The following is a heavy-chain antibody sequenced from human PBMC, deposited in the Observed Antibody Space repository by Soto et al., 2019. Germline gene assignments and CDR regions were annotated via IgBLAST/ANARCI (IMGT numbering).Heavy chain of an antibody. J-gene: IGHJ4*02. CDR1: GFTFSSYA. Sequence: GGSLRLSCAASGFTFSSYAMSWVRQAPGKGLEWVSAISGSGGSTYYADSVKGRFTISRDNSKNTLYLQMNSLRAEDTAVYYCASADQTYYDYIWGSYFDYWGQGTLVTVSS. V-gene: IGHV3-23*01. D-gene: IGHD3-16*01. CDR2: ISGSGGST. CDR3: ASADQTYYDYIWGSYFDY.